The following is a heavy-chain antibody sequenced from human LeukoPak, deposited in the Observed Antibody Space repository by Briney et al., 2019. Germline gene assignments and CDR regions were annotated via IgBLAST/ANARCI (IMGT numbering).Heavy chain of an antibody. CDR1: EFTFCKYA. CDR3: PRRKNFPLLAFHC. Sequence: GVLRLSCADPEFTFCKYAMSWGRQAPGKGGEWVSNITVSGYTTYYADSVRGRFTISRENTKKTLYLQMNSLRAEDTAVYYCPRRKNFPLLAFHCWGQGSLVSVSS. V-gene: IGHV3-23*01. D-gene: IGHD1-14*01. J-gene: IGHJ4*02. CDR2: ITVSGYTT.